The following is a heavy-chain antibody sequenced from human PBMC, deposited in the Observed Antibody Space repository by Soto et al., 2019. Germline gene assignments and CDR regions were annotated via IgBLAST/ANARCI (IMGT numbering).Heavy chain of an antibody. CDR2: ISGSGGST. CDR3: AKDWSVGAFDV. Sequence: EVDLLESGGGLAQPGGSRRLSCAASGFSFSVFAMSWVRQAPGKGLEWVSRISGSGGSTYYADSVKGRFTISRDNSKNMLHLQMISLRGEDTAVFYCAKDWSVGAFDVWGQGTMVIVSS. CDR1: GFSFSVFA. J-gene: IGHJ3*01. D-gene: IGHD1-26*01. V-gene: IGHV3-23*01.